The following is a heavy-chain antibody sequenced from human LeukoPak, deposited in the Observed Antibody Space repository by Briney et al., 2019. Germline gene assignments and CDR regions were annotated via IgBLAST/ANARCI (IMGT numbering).Heavy chain of an antibody. Sequence: PGGSLRLSCAASGFTLSGYWMHWVRQAPGKGLVWVSRTYSDGSGTRHADSVKGRFTTSRDNAKNTLYLQMNSLRAEVTAVYYCARSGYYDRDAFDIWGQGTMVTVSS. CDR2: TYSDGSGT. D-gene: IGHD3-22*01. V-gene: IGHV3-74*01. CDR3: ARSGYYDRDAFDI. CDR1: GFTLSGYW. J-gene: IGHJ3*02.